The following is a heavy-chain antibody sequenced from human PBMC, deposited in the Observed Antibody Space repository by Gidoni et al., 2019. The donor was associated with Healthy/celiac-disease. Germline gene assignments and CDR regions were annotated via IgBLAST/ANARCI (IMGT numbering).Heavy chain of an antibody. Sequence: EVQLVESGGGLVKPGGSLRLSCAASGFTFSSYSMNWVRQAPVKGLEGVSSISSSSSYIYYADSVKGRFTIPRDNAKNSLYLQMNSLRAEDTAVYYCARAVPGIAAAGTVYWGQGTLVTVSS. D-gene: IGHD6-13*01. V-gene: IGHV3-21*01. J-gene: IGHJ4*02. CDR2: ISSSSSYI. CDR1: GFTFSSYS. CDR3: ARAVPGIAAAGTVY.